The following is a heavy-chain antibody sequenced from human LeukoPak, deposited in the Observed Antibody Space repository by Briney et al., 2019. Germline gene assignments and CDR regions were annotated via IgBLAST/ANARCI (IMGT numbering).Heavy chain of an antibody. CDR2: IHTSGST. J-gene: IGHJ4*02. Sequence: PSETLSLTCTVSGGSISSYYWSWIRQPAGKGLEWFGRIHTSGSTNYSPSLKSRVAMSVDTSKNQFSLKLSSVTAADTAVYYCARDRYYYDSSARYFDYWGQGTLVTVSS. CDR1: GGSISSYY. V-gene: IGHV4-4*07. CDR3: ARDRYYYDSSARYFDY. D-gene: IGHD3-22*01.